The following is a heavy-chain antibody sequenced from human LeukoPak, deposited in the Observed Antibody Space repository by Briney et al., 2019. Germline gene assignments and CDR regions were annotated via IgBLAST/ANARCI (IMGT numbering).Heavy chain of an antibody. CDR3: ARGFNNAYNYA. CDR1: GFTFGTHY. Sequence: GGSLRLSCAASGFTFGTHYMNWVRQAPGKGLEWVANINQDGSETYYVDSVKGRFTISRGNAKNSLYLQMNTLRVEDTAVYYCARGFNNAYNYAWGQGTLVTVSS. D-gene: IGHD5-24*01. V-gene: IGHV3-7*01. J-gene: IGHJ4*02. CDR2: INQDGSET.